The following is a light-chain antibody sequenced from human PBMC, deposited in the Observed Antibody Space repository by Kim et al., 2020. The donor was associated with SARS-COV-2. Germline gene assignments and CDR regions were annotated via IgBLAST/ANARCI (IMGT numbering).Light chain of an antibody. Sequence: QSALTQPRSVSGSPGQSVTISCTGTSSNVGGFDYVSWYQQHPGKAPKLIIYDVTKQPSGVPDRFSASKSGSTASLTISRLQADDEADYYCCSYAGGYTFVFGIGTKVTVL. V-gene: IGLV2-11*01. CDR2: DVT. CDR3: CSYAGGYTFV. J-gene: IGLJ1*01. CDR1: SSNVGGFDY.